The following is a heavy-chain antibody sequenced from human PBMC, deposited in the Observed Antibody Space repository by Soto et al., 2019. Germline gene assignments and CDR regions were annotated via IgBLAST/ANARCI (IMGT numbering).Heavy chain of an antibody. CDR2: INHSRST. V-gene: IGHV4-34*01. CDR3: ARGNVANYFEP. CDR1: GGSFSGYY. Sequence: SETLSLTCAVYGGSFSGYYWSWIRQPPGKGLEWIGEINHSRSTNYNPSLKSRVTISVDTSKNQFSLKLSSVTAADTAVYYCARGNVANYFEPWGQGTLVTVSS. J-gene: IGHJ5*02.